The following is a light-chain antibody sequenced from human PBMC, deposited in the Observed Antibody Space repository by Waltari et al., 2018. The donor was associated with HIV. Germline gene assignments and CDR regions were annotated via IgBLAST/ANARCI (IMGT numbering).Light chain of an antibody. V-gene: IGLV2-23*02. J-gene: IGLJ3*02. CDR1: SNDVGSYKF. CDR3: CSYAGGTDWV. Sequence: QSALTQPASVSGSPGQSITISCTGTSNDVGSYKFVSWYQQHPGKAPKLIMYDVTNRPSGVSNRFSGSKSGNTASLTISGLQLEDEAEYHCCSYAGGTDWVFGGGTKLTVL. CDR2: DVT.